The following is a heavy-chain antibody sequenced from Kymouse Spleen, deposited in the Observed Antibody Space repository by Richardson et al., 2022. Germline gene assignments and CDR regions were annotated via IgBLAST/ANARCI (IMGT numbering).Heavy chain of an antibody. J-gene: IGHJ6*02. V-gene: IGHV4-39*01. CDR3: ARQDDYDFWSGSYYYYYGMDV. Sequence: QLQLQESGPGLVKPSETLSLTCTVSGGSISSSSYYWGWIRQPPGKGLEWIGSIYYSGSTYYNPSLKSRVTISVDTSKNQFSLKLSSVTAADTAVYYCARQDDYDFWSGSYYYYYGMDVWGQGTTVTVSS. CDR2: IYYSGST. CDR1: GGSISSSSYY. D-gene: IGHD3-3*01.